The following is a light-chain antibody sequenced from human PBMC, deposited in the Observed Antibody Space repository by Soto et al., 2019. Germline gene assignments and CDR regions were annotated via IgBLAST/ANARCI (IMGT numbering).Light chain of an antibody. CDR1: ESLSTY. CDR3: QSYNDWPFT. V-gene: IGKV3-15*01. Sequence: EIVMTQSPATLSVSPGERVTLSCRASESLSTYLAWYQQKHGQAPRLLIYGASTKATGIPARFSGSGSATDFTLTIISLQSDDFAVYYCQSYNDWPFTFGQGTKLEI. J-gene: IGKJ2*01. CDR2: GAS.